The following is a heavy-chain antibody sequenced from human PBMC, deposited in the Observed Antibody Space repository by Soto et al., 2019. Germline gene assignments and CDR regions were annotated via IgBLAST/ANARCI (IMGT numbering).Heavy chain of an antibody. V-gene: IGHV4-61*01. Sequence: QVQLQESGPGLVKPSETLSLTCTVSGGSVSSGSYYWSWIRQPPGKGLEWIGYIYYSGSTNYNPSLKSRVTLSVATSKSQFSLKLSSGTAPDTAVYYCARGIEGWYQGRYYYGMDVWGQGTTVTVSS. CDR1: GGSVSSGSYY. D-gene: IGHD6-19*01. CDR3: ARGIEGWYQGRYYYGMDV. J-gene: IGHJ6*02. CDR2: IYYSGST.